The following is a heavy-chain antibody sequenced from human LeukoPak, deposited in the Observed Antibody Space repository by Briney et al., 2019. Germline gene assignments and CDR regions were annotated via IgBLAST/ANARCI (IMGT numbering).Heavy chain of an antibody. D-gene: IGHD3-10*01. V-gene: IGHV3-11*01. CDR2: ITSSGSTI. J-gene: IGHJ4*02. CDR3: ARDLSYYGSGSAIGC. CDR1: GFTFSDYY. Sequence: GGSLRLSCTASGFTFSDYYMSWIRRAPGKGLEWVSYITSSGSTIYYADSVKGRFTISRDNAKNSLYLQMNSLRAEDTAVYYCARDLSYYGSGSAIGCWGQGTLVTVSS.